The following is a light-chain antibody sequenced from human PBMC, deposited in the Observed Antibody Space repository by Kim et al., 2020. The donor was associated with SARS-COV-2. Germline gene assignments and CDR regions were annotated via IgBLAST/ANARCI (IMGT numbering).Light chain of an antibody. CDR3: CSYAGSSTPSWV. V-gene: IGLV2-23*02. Sequence: TTLTCTGTSSNVESDNLVSRYQQHPPKAPTLMIYEVSKRPSGVSTRCSCCKSGNTAALTISRLHDADEADYYCCSYAGSSTPSWVFGGGTKLTVL. J-gene: IGLJ3*02. CDR2: EVS. CDR1: SSNVESDNL.